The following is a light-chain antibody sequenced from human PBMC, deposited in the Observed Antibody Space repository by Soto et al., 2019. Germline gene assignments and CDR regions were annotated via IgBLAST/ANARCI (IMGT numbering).Light chain of an antibody. CDR1: QSVSSY. Sequence: EIVLTQSPATLSLSPGERATLSCRASQSVSSYLAWYQQKPGQAPRLLIYDASNRATGIPARFSGSGSGTDFTLTSSSLEPEDFAVYYCQQRINWRSFTFGPGTKVDIK. J-gene: IGKJ3*01. CDR2: DAS. V-gene: IGKV3-11*01. CDR3: QQRINWRSFT.